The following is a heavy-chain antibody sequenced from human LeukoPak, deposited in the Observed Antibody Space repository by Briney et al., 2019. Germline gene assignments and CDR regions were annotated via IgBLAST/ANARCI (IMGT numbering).Heavy chain of an antibody. J-gene: IGHJ4*02. CDR1: GGSVSSNSYY. V-gene: IGHV4-61*01. D-gene: IGHD1-1*01. CDR3: ATDRGPYNWKD. Sequence: SETLSLTCTVSGGSVSSNSYYWSWIRQPPGKRLEWIGYISYSGSTNYNPSLKRRVTISVDTSKNQFSLRLTSVTAADTAVYYCATDRGPYNWKDWGQGTLVTVSS. CDR2: ISYSGST.